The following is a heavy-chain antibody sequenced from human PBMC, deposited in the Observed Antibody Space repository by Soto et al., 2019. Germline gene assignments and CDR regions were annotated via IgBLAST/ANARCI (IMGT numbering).Heavy chain of an antibody. CDR2: ISARGSST. V-gene: IGHV3-23*01. CDR3: AKYCVSTSCYARHFDS. D-gene: IGHD2-2*01. CDR1: GFTFDSHE. Sequence: EVHLLESGGGLVQPGGSLRLSCAASGFTFDSHEMSWVRQAPGKGLEWVSTISARGSSTYYAPSVKGRFTVSRDNSKNTLYLQMSSLRDEDTALYYCAKYCVSTSCYARHFDSWGQGTLVTVSS. J-gene: IGHJ4*02.